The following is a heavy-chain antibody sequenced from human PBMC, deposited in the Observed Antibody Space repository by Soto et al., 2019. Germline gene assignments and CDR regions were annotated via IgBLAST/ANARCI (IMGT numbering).Heavy chain of an antibody. CDR1: GFTFDDYA. CDR2: ISWNSGSI. Sequence: DVQLVESGGGLVQPGRSLRLSCAASGFTFDDYAMHWVRQAPGKGLEWVSGISWNSGSIGYADSVKGRFTISRDNAKNALYLQMNSLRAEDTALYYCAKGFPTGSGGSIDYWGQGTLVTVSS. CDR3: AKGFPTGSGGSIDY. J-gene: IGHJ4*02. D-gene: IGHD6-19*01. V-gene: IGHV3-9*01.